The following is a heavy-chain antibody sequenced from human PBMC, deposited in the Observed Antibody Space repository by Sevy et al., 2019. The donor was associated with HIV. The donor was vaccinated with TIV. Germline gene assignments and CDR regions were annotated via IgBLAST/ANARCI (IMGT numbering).Heavy chain of an antibody. CDR2: LGSGGVTT. J-gene: IGHJ5*02. Sequence: GGSLRISCAASGFTFSTYAMNWVRQAPGKGLEWVSTLGSGGVTTYYADSVRGRFTISRDISKNTLFLQMNSLRADDKAVYYCTRYALTSRTWFDPWGQGTLVTVSS. CDR3: TRYALTSRTWFDP. V-gene: IGHV3-23*01. CDR1: GFTFSTYA. D-gene: IGHD7-27*01.